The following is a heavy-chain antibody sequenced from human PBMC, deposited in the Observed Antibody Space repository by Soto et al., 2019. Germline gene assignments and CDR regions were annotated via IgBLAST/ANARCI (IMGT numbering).Heavy chain of an antibody. V-gene: IGHV3-73*01. CDR1: GFTFSGSA. J-gene: IGHJ5*02. CDR3: TRHSSSWYEDWFDP. CDR2: IRSKANSYAT. D-gene: IGHD6-13*01. Sequence: GGSLRLSCAASGFTFSGSAMHWVRQASGKGLEWVGRIRSKANSYATAYAASVKGRFTISRDDSKNTAYLQMNGLKTEDTAVYYCTRHSSSWYEDWFDPWGQGTLVTVSS.